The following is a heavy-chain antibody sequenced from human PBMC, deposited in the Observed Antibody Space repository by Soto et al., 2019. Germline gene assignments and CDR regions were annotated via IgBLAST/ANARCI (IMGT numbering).Heavy chain of an antibody. CDR2: IAYDGRNK. CDR1: GFTFSSYA. CDR3: ARELERVFDY. J-gene: IGHJ4*02. V-gene: IGHV3-30*04. D-gene: IGHD1-1*01. Sequence: GGSLRLSCAASGFTFSSYAMHWVRQAPCKGLEWVAVIAYDGRNKYYADSVKGRSTISRDNSKNTLYLQMNSLRIEDTAVYYCARELERVFDYWGQGTLVTVSS.